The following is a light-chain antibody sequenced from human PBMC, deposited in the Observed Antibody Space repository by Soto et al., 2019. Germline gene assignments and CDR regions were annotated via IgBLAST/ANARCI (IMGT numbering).Light chain of an antibody. J-gene: IGKJ3*01. V-gene: IGKV1-33*01. CDR2: DTS. Sequence: DIQMTQSPSSLSASVGDRVTITCQASQDISKYLNWYQQKPGKAPKILIYDTSNLEPGVPSKLSGSGSGTDFALTISSLQPEDVATYYCQQYHNLPFSFGPGTKVDIK. CDR1: QDISKY. CDR3: QQYHNLPFS.